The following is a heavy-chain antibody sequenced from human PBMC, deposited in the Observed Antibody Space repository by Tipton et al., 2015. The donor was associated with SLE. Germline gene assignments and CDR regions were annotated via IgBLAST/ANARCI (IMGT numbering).Heavy chain of an antibody. CDR2: IYTSGST. V-gene: IGHV4-61*02. D-gene: IGHD1-20*01. CDR3: ARDLTGLGFDY. Sequence: LRLSCTVSGGSISSGSYYWSWTRQPAGKGLEWIGRIYTSGSTNYNPSLKSRVTISVDTSKNQFSLKLSSVTAADTAVYYCARDLTGLGFDYWGQGTLVTVSS. J-gene: IGHJ4*02. CDR1: GGSISSGSYY.